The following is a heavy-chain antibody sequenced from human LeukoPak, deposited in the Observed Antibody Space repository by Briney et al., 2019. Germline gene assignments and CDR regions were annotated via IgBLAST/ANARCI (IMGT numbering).Heavy chain of an antibody. CDR3: ARGLITTNFDS. J-gene: IGHJ4*02. Sequence: ASVKVSCKASGYTFTNYNITWVRQAPGQGLEWLGWISAYNGKTNYAQNFQGRVTMTTEKSTTTAYMELTSLRFDDTAVYYCARGLITTNFDSWGQGALVTVSS. CDR1: GYTFTNYN. V-gene: IGHV1-18*01. CDR2: ISAYNGKT. D-gene: IGHD3-22*01.